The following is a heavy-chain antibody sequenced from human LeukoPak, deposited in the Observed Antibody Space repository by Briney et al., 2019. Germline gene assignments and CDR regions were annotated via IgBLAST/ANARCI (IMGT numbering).Heavy chain of an antibody. V-gene: IGHV3-23*01. Sequence: GGSLRLSPAPSGFTPSSYATSSGPHTPRKGLEWVSAITGRGGTTYYTHSAKGRFTISRGNAKNTLYLQMNSLRAEDTAVYYRAKATFRYYYDSSGYYPGDRYYFDYWGQGTLVTVSS. CDR1: GFTPSSYA. CDR3: AKATFRYYYDSSGYYPGDRYYFDY. D-gene: IGHD3-22*01. CDR2: ITGRGGTT. J-gene: IGHJ4*02.